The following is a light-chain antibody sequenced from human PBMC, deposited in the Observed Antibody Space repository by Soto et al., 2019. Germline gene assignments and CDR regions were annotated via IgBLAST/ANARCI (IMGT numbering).Light chain of an antibody. CDR2: GAS. CDR1: QSVSSSY. CDR3: QQYGSFHWT. V-gene: IGKV3-20*01. J-gene: IGKJ1*01. Sequence: EIVLTQSPGTLSLSPGERATLSCRASQSVSSSYLAWYQQKPGQAPRLLIYGASSRATGIPDRFSGSGSGTDFTLSIRRLDPEYFAVYYCQQYGSFHWTFVQVTKVGIK.